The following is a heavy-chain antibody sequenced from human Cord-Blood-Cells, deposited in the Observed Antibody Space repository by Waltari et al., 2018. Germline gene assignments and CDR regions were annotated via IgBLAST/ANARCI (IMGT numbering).Heavy chain of an antibody. CDR3: ARHERGEIYGDYFDY. CDR1: GGCTSSSSYY. Sequence: QLQLQESGPGLVKPSETLSLTCTVSGGCTSSSSYYWGWFRQHPGKGLEWIGSIYYSGSTYYNPSLKSRVTISVDTSKNQFSLKLSSVTAADTAVYYCARHERGEIYGDYFDYWGQGTLVTVSS. J-gene: IGHJ4*02. CDR2: IYYSGST. D-gene: IGHD4-17*01. V-gene: IGHV4-39*01.